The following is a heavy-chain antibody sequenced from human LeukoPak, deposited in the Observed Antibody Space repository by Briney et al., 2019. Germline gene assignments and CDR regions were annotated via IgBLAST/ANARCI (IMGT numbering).Heavy chain of an antibody. V-gene: IGHV4-4*02. Sequence: SETLSLTCAVSGGSISSSNWWSWVRQPPGKGLEWIGEIYHSGSTNYNPSLKSRVTISVDKSKNQFSLKLSSVTAADTAVYYCAKDLFPLGGYSYGYLKTGSANWGQGTLVTVSS. CDR3: AKDLFPLGGYSYGYLKTGSAN. J-gene: IGHJ4*02. D-gene: IGHD5-18*01. CDR2: IYHSGST. CDR1: GGSISSSNW.